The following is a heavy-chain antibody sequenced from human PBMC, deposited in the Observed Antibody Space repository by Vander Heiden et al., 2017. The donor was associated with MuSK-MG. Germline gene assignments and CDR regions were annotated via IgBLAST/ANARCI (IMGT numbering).Heavy chain of an antibody. J-gene: IGHJ2*01. D-gene: IGHD2-21*02. CDR3: ARRDSSLWYFDL. CDR2: IYYSGST. Sequence: QVQLQESGPGLVKHSETLSLTCTVSGGSISSYYWSWIRQPPGKGLEWIGYIYYSGSTNYNPSLKSRVTISVDTSKNQFSLKLSSVTAADTAVYYCARRDSSLWYFDLWGRGTLVTVSS. V-gene: IGHV4-59*01. CDR1: GGSISSYY.